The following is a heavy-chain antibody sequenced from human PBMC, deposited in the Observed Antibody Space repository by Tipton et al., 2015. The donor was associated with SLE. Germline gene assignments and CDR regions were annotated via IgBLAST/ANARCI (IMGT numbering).Heavy chain of an antibody. V-gene: IGHV3-9*01. CDR2: ISWNSGSI. CDR1: GFTFDDYA. D-gene: IGHD3-16*01. J-gene: IGHJ4*02. CDR3: AKDERLGELPDY. Sequence: SLRLSCAASGFTFDDYAMHWVRQAPGKGLEWVSGISWNSGSIGYADSVKGRFTISRDNSKNTLYLQMNSLRAEDTAVYYCAKDERLGELPDYWGQGTLVTVSS.